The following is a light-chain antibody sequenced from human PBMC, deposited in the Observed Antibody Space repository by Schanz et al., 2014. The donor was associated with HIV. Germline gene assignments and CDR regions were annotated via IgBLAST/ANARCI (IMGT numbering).Light chain of an antibody. J-gene: IGKJ2*01. CDR1: HDISNY. V-gene: IGKV1-9*01. Sequence: IQLTQSPSSLSASVGDKVTITCRASHDISNYLAWYQQRSGRAPKFLIYAASTLQSGVPSRFSGSGSGTDFTLTVTNLQPEDFATYYCQQSYSTPHTFGQGTKLEIK. CDR2: AAS. CDR3: QQSYSTPHT.